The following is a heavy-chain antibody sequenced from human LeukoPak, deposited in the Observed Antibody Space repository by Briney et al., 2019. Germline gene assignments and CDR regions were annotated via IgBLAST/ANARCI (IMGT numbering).Heavy chain of an antibody. J-gene: IGHJ4*02. CDR3: ARRGEDHARENYFDY. CDR2: IYYSGST. Sequence: SETLSLTCTVSGGSISSSSYYWGWIRQPPGKGLEWIGSIYYSGSTYYNPSLKSRVTISVDTSKNQFSLKLSSVTAADTAVYYCARRGEDHARENYFDYWGQGTLVTVSS. CDR1: GGSISSSSYY. D-gene: IGHD1-14*01. V-gene: IGHV4-39*01.